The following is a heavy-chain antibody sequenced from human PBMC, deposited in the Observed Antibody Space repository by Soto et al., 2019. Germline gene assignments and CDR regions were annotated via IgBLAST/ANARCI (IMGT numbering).Heavy chain of an antibody. V-gene: IGHV2-26*01. CDR1: GFSLSNARMG. CDR3: ARHGRGVGARPLDY. D-gene: IGHD1-26*01. Sequence: QVTLKESGPVLVKPTETLTLTCTVSGFSLSNARMGVSWIRQPPGKALEWLAHIFSNDEKSYSTPLKSRLTISKDTSKSQVVLTMTNMDPVDTATYCCARHGRGVGARPLDYWGQGTLVTVSS. CDR2: IFSNDEK. J-gene: IGHJ4*02.